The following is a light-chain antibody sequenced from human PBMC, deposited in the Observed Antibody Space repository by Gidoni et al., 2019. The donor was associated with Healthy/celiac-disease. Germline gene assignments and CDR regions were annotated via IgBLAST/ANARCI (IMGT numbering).Light chain of an antibody. CDR1: SSNIGAGYD. V-gene: IGLV1-40*01. CDR3: QSYDSSLSGWGV. J-gene: IGLJ3*02. CDR2: GNS. Sequence: SVLTQPPSVSGAPGHRVTISCTGNSSNIGAGYDVHWYQQLPGTAPKLLIYGNSNRPSGVPDRFSGSKSGTSASLAITGLQAEDEADYYCQSYDSSLSGWGVFGGGTKLTVL.